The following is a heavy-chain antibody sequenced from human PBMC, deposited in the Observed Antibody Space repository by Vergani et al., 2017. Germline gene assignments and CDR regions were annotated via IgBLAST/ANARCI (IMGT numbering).Heavy chain of an antibody. CDR1: GFTFDTYT. CDR2: ISSGDGDI. Sequence: EVQLLESGGGLVQPGGSRRLSCAGAGFTFDTYTMAYVRQAPGKGLEWVATISSGDGDIFYADSVKGRFPISRDNSKNTLFLQMNSLKDEDTAVYYCTTAWGLYYLHGEYFQYWGRGTLVSVSS. CDR3: TTAWGLYYLHGEYFQY. D-gene: IGHD3-10*01. J-gene: IGHJ1*01. V-gene: IGHV3-23*01.